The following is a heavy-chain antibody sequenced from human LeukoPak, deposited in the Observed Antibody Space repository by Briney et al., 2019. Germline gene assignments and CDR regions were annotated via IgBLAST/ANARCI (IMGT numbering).Heavy chain of an antibody. CDR2: VFYSGSP. J-gene: IGHJ5*02. Sequence: SETLSLTCTVSGGSISSSNSYWGWIRQPPGQGLEWIGTVFYSGSPYYNPSLKSRVTISMDTSKNQFSLNLTSVTAADTAVYYCARAISYDFWSGYYTASAYNWFDPWGQGTLVTVSS. V-gene: IGHV4-39*07. D-gene: IGHD3-3*01. CDR1: GGSISSSNSY. CDR3: ARAISYDFWSGYYTASAYNWFDP.